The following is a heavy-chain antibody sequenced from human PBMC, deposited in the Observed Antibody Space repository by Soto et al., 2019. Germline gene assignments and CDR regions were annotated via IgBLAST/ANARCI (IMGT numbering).Heavy chain of an antibody. CDR2: ISYDGSNK. CDR1: GFTFSSYG. D-gene: IGHD3-3*01. J-gene: IGHJ6*02. CDR3: ALGGGIRFLEWLSAPIDYGMDV. V-gene: IGHV3-30*03. Sequence: QPGGSLRLSCAASGFTFSSYGMHWVRQAPGKGLEWVAVISYDGSNKYYADSVKGRFTISRDNSKNTLYLQMNSLRAEDTAVYYCALGGGIRFLEWLSAPIDYGMDVWGQGTTVTVSS.